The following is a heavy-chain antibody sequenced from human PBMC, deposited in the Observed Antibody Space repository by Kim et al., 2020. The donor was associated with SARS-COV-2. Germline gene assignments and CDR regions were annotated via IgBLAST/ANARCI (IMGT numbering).Heavy chain of an antibody. D-gene: IGHD5-12*01. V-gene: IGHV4-31*03. CDR3: ARVAAVVATNYYYGMDV. J-gene: IGHJ6*02. Sequence: SETLSLTCTVSGGSISSGGYYWSWIRQHPGKGLEWIGYIYYSGSTYYNPSLKSRVTISVDTSKNQFSLKLSSVTAADTAVYYCARVAAVVATNYYYGMDVWGQGTTVTVSS. CDR1: GGSISSGGYY. CDR2: IYYSGST.